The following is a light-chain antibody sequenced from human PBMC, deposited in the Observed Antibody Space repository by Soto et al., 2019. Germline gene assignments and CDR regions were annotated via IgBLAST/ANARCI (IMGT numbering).Light chain of an antibody. J-gene: IGKJ2*01. CDR3: QQSYSVPHT. CDR1: QNIFSF. Sequence: DIPMTQSPASLSASVGDSVTITCRASQNIFSFLGWYQHKPGKAPELLISAASRLRSGVPSRFSGRGSGTDFALTINDLQPEDFATFYCQQSYSVPHTFGQGTKLEI. V-gene: IGKV1-39*01. CDR2: AAS.